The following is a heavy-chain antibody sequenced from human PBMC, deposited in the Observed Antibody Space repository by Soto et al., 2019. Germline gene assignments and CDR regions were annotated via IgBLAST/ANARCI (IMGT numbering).Heavy chain of an antibody. V-gene: IGHV4-39*01. Sequence: SETLSLTCSVSGASISSRDYYWGWIRQTPGKGLEWIGNIDYNGVTYYNPSLKSRVTVSKDTSKNQFSLKVASVTAADMAIYYCGRVMIGASRHTDSDYWGQGTQVTVSS. CDR1: GASISSRDYY. D-gene: IGHD2-21*01. CDR2: IDYNGVT. J-gene: IGHJ4*02. CDR3: GRVMIGASRHTDSDY.